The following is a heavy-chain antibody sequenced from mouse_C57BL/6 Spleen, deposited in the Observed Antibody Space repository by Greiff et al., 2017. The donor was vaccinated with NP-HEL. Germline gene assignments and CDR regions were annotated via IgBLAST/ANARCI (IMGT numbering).Heavy chain of an antibody. CDR3: ARRGQLNYFDY. CDR2: IDPSDSYT. Sequence: QVQLQQPGAELVKPGASVKLSCKASGYTFTSYWMQWVKQRPGQGLEWIGEIDPSDSYTNYNQKFKGKATLTVDTSSSTAYMQLSSLTSEDSAVYYCARRGQLNYFDYWGQGTTLPVSS. CDR1: GYTFTSYW. V-gene: IGHV1-50*01. J-gene: IGHJ2*01. D-gene: IGHD4-1*02.